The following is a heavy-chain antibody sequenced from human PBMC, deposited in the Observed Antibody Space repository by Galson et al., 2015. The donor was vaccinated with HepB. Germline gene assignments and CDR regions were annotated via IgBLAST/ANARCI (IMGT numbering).Heavy chain of an antibody. CDR2: IKSKTDGGTT. Sequence: SLRLSCAASGFTFSNAWMSWVRQAPGKGLEWVGRIKSKTDGGTTDYAAPVKGRFTISRDDSKNTLYLQMNSLKTEDTAVYYCTTDRKTEQLELRDDWFDPWGQGTLVTVSS. V-gene: IGHV3-15*01. D-gene: IGHD1-7*01. CDR3: TTDRKTEQLELRDDWFDP. J-gene: IGHJ5*02. CDR1: GFTFSNAW.